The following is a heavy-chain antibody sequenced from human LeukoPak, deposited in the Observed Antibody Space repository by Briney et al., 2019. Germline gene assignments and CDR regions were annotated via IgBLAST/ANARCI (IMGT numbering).Heavy chain of an antibody. CDR3: ARVAVAGLNWFDP. V-gene: IGHV4-4*07. CDR2: IYTSGST. J-gene: IGHJ5*02. Sequence: PSETLSLTCTVSGGSISSYYWSRIRQPAGKGLEWIGRIYTSGSTNYNPSLKSRVTMSVDTSKNQFSLKLSSATAADTAVYYCARVAVAGLNWFDPWGQGTLVTVSS. CDR1: GGSISSYY. D-gene: IGHD6-19*01.